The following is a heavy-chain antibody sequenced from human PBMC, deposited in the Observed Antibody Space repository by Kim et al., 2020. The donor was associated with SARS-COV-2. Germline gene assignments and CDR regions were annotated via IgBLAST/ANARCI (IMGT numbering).Heavy chain of an antibody. CDR3: ASGVNGSGSPRLDYYYGMDV. Sequence: SVKVSCKASGCTFSSYAISWVRQAPGQGLEWMGRIIPILGIANYAQKFQGRVTITADKSTSTAYMELSSLRSEDTAVYYCASGVNGSGSPRLDYYYGMDVWGQGTTVTVSS. CDR2: IIPILGIA. CDR1: GCTFSSYA. D-gene: IGHD3-10*01. J-gene: IGHJ6*02. V-gene: IGHV1-69*04.